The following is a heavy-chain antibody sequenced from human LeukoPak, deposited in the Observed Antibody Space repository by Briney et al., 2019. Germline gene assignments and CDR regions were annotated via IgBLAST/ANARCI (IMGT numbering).Heavy chain of an antibody. D-gene: IGHD7-27*01. V-gene: IGHV3-7*04. CDR1: GFTFSSYA. Sequence: GGCLRLSCAASGFTFSSYAMSWVRQAPGKGLEWVANIKQDGSEKQYVDSVKGRFAISRDNAENSLYLQMNSLKAEDTAVYYCGRFTRSGDSVYWGQGTLVTVSS. J-gene: IGHJ4*02. CDR3: GRFTRSGDSVY. CDR2: IKQDGSEK.